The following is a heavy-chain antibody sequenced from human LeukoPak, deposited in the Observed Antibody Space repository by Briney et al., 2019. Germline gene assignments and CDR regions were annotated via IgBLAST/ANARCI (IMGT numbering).Heavy chain of an antibody. V-gene: IGHV4-39*02. J-gene: IGHJ5*02. D-gene: IGHD3-10*01. CDR3: ARDLAYHGAGQGSWFDP. CDR1: GGSISNISYY. CDR2: IYYNGHT. Sequence: PSETLSLTCIVSGGSISNISYYWGWIRQPPGKEMEWIGSIYYNGHTYYKPSLKSRVTISVDTSRNHFSLKLSSVTAADTAVYHCARDLAYHGAGQGSWFDPWGQGSLVTVSS.